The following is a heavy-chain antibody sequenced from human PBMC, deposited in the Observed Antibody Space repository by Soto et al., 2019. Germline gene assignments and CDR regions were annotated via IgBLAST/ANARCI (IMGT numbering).Heavy chain of an antibody. Sequence: EVQLVESGGGLVKPGGSLRLSCAASGFTFSSYSMNWVRQAPGKGLEWVSSISSSSSYIYYADSVKGRFTISRDNAKNSLYLQMNSLRAEDTAVYYCERERNTVTRYFDYWGQGTLVTVSS. V-gene: IGHV3-21*01. J-gene: IGHJ4*02. CDR3: ERERNTVTRYFDY. D-gene: IGHD4-17*01. CDR1: GFTFSSYS. CDR2: ISSSSSYI.